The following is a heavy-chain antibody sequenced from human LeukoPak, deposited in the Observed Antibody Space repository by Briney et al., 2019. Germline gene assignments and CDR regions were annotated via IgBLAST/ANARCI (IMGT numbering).Heavy chain of an antibody. Sequence: SETLSLTCAVYGGSFSGYYWSWIRQPPGKGLEWIGEINHSGSTNYNPSLKSRVTISVDTSKNQFSLKLSSVTAADTAVYYCAHSTTSHYYGMDVWGQGTTVTVSS. CDR1: GGSFSGYY. J-gene: IGHJ6*02. CDR2: INHSGST. V-gene: IGHV4-34*01. D-gene: IGHD2-2*01. CDR3: AHSTTSHYYGMDV.